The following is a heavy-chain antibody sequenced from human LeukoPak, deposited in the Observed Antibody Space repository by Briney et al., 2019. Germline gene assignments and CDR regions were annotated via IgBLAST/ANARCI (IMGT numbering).Heavy chain of an antibody. J-gene: IGHJ3*02. V-gene: IGHV4-61*02. Sequence: PSETLSLTCTVSGGSISSGSYYWSWIRQPAGKGLEWIGRIYTSGSTNYNPSLKSRVTISVDTSKNQFSLKLSSVTAADTAVYYCARDGAVGVYYYDSSGSIHDAFDIWGQGTMVTVSS. CDR1: GGSISSGSYY. CDR2: IYTSGST. D-gene: IGHD3-22*01. CDR3: ARDGAVGVYYYDSSGSIHDAFDI.